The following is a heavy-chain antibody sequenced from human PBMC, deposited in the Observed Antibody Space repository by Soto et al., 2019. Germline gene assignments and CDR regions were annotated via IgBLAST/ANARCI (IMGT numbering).Heavy chain of an antibody. CDR2: ISYDGSNK. J-gene: IGHJ6*02. D-gene: IGHD2-2*02. Sequence: SLRLSCAASGFTLSSYGMHWVRQAPGKGLEWVAVISYDGSNKYYADSVKGRFTISRDNSKNTLYLQMNSLRAEDTAVYYCAKDMVDIVVVPAAIRDEYYYYYGMDVWGQGTTVTVSS. CDR3: AKDMVDIVVVPAAIRDEYYYYYGMDV. V-gene: IGHV3-30*18. CDR1: GFTLSSYG.